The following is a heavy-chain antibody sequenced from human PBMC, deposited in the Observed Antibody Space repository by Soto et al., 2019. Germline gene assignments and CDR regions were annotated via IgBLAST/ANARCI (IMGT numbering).Heavy chain of an antibody. CDR2: INPSGGST. CDR1: GYTFTSYY. J-gene: IGHJ6*02. CDR3: ASLDGGNYDSSGTNARQRIYYYYGMDV. V-gene: IGHV1-46*01. D-gene: IGHD3-22*01. Sequence: GASVKVSCKASGYTFTSYYMHWVRQAPRQGLEWMGIINPSGGSTSYAQKFQGRVTMTRDTSTSTVYMELSSLRSEDTAVYYCASLDGGNYDSSGTNARQRIYYYYGMDVWGQGTTVTVSS.